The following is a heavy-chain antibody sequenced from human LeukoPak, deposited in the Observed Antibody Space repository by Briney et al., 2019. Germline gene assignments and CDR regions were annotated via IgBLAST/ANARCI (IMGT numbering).Heavy chain of an antibody. J-gene: IGHJ4*02. CDR3: ARDPVGATRDYHFDY. V-gene: IGHV3-74*01. D-gene: IGHD1-26*01. CDR2: INSDGSST. CDR1: GFTFSSYW. Sequence: GGSLRLSCAASGFTFSSYWMHWVRQAPGKGLVWVSRINSDGSSTSYADSVKGRFTISRDNAKNTLYLQMNSLRADDTAIYYCARDPVGATRDYHFDYWGQGTLVTVSS.